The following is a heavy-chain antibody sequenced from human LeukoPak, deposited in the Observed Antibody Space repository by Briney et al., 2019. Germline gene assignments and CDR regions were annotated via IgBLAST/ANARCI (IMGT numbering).Heavy chain of an antibody. J-gene: IGHJ6*02. CDR2: INTNTGNP. CDR3: ARGLWFGEPDCYYYGMDV. D-gene: IGHD3-10*01. CDR1: GYTFTSYA. V-gene: IGHV7-4-1*02. Sequence: ASVKVSCKASGYTFTSYAMNWVRQAPGQGLEWMGWINTNTGNPTYAQGFTGRFVFSLDTSVSTAYLQISSLKAEDTAVYYCARGLWFGEPDCYYYGMDVWGQGTTVTVSS.